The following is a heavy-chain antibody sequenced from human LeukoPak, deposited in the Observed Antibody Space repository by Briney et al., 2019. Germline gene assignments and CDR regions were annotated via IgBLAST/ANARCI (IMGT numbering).Heavy chain of an antibody. CDR2: INPRGGST. Sequence: ASVKVSCKASGYTFTSHFMHWVRQAPGQGLEWMGIINPRGGSTSYTQKFQGRVTITADESISTAYLDLSRLRSDDTAVYYCARVVVRDANNYKDYWGQGTLVTVSS. J-gene: IGHJ4*02. V-gene: IGHV1-46*01. CDR1: GYTFTSHF. CDR3: ARVVVRDANNYKDY. D-gene: IGHD5-24*01.